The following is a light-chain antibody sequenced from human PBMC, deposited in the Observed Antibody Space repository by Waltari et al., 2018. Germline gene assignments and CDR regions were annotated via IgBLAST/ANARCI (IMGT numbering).Light chain of an antibody. J-gene: IGKJ3*01. CDR3: QQYENLPFT. Sequence: IQMNQSPSSLSASVGDRVNITCQASKDIRSRLNWYQQKPGMAPKLLIYDASNLETGVPSRFSGSGSGTYFTVTINSLQPEDIATYYCQQYENLPFTFGPGTKVDIK. V-gene: IGKV1-33*01. CDR2: DAS. CDR1: KDIRSR.